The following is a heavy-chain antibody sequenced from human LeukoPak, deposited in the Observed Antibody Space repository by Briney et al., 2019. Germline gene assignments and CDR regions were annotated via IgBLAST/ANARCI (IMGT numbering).Heavy chain of an antibody. D-gene: IGHD2-15*01. V-gene: IGHV1-69*06. J-gene: IGHJ3*02. CDR1: GGTFSSYA. CDR3: ARGDVVVVAARYQLSDAFDI. CDR2: IIPIFGTA. Sequence: ASVRVSCKASGGTFSSYAISWVRQAPGQGLEWMGGIIPIFGTANDAQKFQGRVTITADKSTSTAYMELSSLRSEDTAVYYWARGDVVVVAARYQLSDAFDIWGQGTMVTVSS.